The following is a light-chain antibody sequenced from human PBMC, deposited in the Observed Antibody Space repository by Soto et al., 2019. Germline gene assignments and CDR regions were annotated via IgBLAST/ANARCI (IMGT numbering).Light chain of an antibody. CDR1: QRLLHSNGNNF. J-gene: IGKJ2*01. CDR2: LGF. CDR3: MQAQQTPYT. V-gene: IGKV2-28*01. Sequence: EIVMTQSPPSLTVTPGEPASISCRSSQRLLHSNGNNFLDWYLQKPGQSPQLLIFLGFNRASGVPDRVSGSGAGTYFTLKISRVEAEDVGVYYCMQAQQTPYTFGQGTKLKIK.